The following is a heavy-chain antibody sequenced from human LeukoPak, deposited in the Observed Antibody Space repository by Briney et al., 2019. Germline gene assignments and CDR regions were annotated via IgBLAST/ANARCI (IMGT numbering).Heavy chain of an antibody. J-gene: IGHJ4*02. CDR2: TNLDGGAE. CDR1: GFTFSRHW. Sequence: GGSLRLSCAPSGFTFSRHWMTGVRQAPGKGLEWVATTNLDGGAEYYVDSVKGRFTISRDNAKNSLYLQMNSLRVEDTAVYYCARDDREGNGGYPASDYWGQGTLVTVSS. V-gene: IGHV3-7*05. D-gene: IGHD4-23*01. CDR3: ARDDREGNGGYPASDY.